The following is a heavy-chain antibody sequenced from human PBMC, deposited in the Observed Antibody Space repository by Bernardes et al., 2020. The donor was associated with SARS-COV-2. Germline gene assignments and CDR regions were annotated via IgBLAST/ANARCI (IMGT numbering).Heavy chain of an antibody. CDR1: GGSLNGYY. CDR2: ISHSGST. J-gene: IGHJ5*02. CDR3: ARGYCTSTACPALNWFDP. Sequence: SETLSLTCAVSGGSLNGYYWSWIRQPPGKGLEWIGEISHSGSTNYNLSLKSRVTISVDTSKNQFSLKLRSVTAADTAVYYCARGYCTSTACPALNWFDPWGQGTLVTVSS. D-gene: IGHD2-2*01. V-gene: IGHV4-34*01.